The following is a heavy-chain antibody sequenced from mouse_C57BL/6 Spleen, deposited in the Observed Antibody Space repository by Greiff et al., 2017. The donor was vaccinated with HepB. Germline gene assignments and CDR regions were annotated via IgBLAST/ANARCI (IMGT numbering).Heavy chain of an antibody. J-gene: IGHJ4*01. CDR3: ARHIISLSYAMDY. CDR2: ISSGSSTI. D-gene: IGHD6-1*01. Sequence: EVMLVESGGGLVKPGGSLKLSCAASGFTFSDYGMHWVRQAPEKGLEWVAYISSGSSTIYYADTVKGRFTISRDNAKNTLFLQMTSLRSEDTAMYYCARHIISLSYAMDYWGQGTSVTVSS. CDR1: GFTFSDYG. V-gene: IGHV5-17*01.